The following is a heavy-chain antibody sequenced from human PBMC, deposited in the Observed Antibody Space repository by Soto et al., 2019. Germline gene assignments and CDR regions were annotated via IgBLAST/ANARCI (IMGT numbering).Heavy chain of an antibody. Sequence: GSLRLSCAASGFTFSDYYMSWIRQAPGKGLEWVSYISSSGSTIYYADSVKGRFTISRDNAKNSLYLQMNSLRAEDTAVYYCARDTYSSSWYAKGYYGMDVWGQGTTVTVSS. CDR1: GFTFSDYY. V-gene: IGHV3-11*01. D-gene: IGHD6-13*01. CDR2: ISSSGSTI. CDR3: ARDTYSSSWYAKGYYGMDV. J-gene: IGHJ6*02.